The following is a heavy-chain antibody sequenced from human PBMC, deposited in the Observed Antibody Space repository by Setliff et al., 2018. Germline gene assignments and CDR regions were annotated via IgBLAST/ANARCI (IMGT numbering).Heavy chain of an antibody. J-gene: IGHJ4*02. CDR1: GGSISSGSYY. Sequence: NPSETLSLTCSVSGGSISSGSYYWGWIRQSPGKGLEWIGSMYYSGSTYYNPSLKGLVTLSVDTTKNQFSLKLTSMTAADTAVYFCARHLLVQGTYHFDYWGQGSPVTVSS. CDR2: MYYSGST. D-gene: IGHD3-10*01. V-gene: IGHV4-39*01. CDR3: ARHLLVQGTYHFDY.